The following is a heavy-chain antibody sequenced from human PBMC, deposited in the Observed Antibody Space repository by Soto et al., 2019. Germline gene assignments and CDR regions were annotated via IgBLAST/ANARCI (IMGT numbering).Heavy chain of an antibody. CDR3: ARDKEY. D-gene: IGHD6-6*01. V-gene: IGHV3-48*02. Sequence: EVQLVESGGGLVQPGGSLRLSCAASGFFFSSYSMNWVRQAPGRGLEWVSYISSSSTTIHYADSVKGRFTISRDNAKSSLYLQMKSLRDEDTAVYYCARDKEYWGQGILITVSS. J-gene: IGHJ4*02. CDR1: GFFFSSYS. CDR2: ISSSSTTI.